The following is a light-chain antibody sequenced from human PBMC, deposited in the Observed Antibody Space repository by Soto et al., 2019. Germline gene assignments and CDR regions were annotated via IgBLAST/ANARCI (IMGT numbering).Light chain of an antibody. CDR2: GAS. V-gene: IGKV3-15*01. J-gene: IGKJ1*01. CDR1: QSVSSK. Sequence: DIVMTQSPATLSVSPGGRATLSCRASQSVSSKLAWYQQKPGQAPRLLTYGASTRATGIPARFSGSGSETEFTLTISGLQSEDFAVYFCQQYNNWPPWTFGQGTKVEIK. CDR3: QQYNNWPPWT.